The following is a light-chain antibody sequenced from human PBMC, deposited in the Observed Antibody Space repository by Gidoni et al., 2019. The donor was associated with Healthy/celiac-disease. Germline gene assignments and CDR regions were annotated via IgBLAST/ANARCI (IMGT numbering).Light chain of an antibody. V-gene: IGKV1-8*01. CDR3: QQYYSYPLT. Sequence: AIRMTQSPSSVSGSTGDRVTITCRASQGISSYLAWYQQKPGKAPKLLIYAASTLQSGVPSRFSGSGSGTDFTLTISCLQSEDFATYYCQQYYSYPLTFGGGTKVEIK. J-gene: IGKJ4*01. CDR1: QGISSY. CDR2: AAS.